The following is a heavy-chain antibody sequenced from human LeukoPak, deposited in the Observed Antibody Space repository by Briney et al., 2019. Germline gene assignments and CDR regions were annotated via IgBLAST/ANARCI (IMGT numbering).Heavy chain of an antibody. V-gene: IGHV3-30*02. CDR3: ATPTVTTHQLDY. Sequence: GGSLRLSCAASGFTFSSYGMHWVRQAPGKGLEWVAFIRYDGSNKYYADSVKGRFTISRDNSKNTLYLQMNSLRAEDTAVYYCATPTVTTHQLDYWGQGTLVTVSS. CDR1: GFTFSSYG. CDR2: IRYDGSNK. J-gene: IGHJ4*02. D-gene: IGHD4-11*01.